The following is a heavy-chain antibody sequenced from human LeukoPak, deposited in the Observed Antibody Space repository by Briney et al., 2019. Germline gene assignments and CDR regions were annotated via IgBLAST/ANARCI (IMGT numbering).Heavy chain of an antibody. D-gene: IGHD7-27*01. CDR1: GFTFNSYE. V-gene: IGHV3-48*03. J-gene: IGHJ4*02. CDR3: ARDTNWGLDY. CDR2: ISSSGGTI. Sequence: LSGGSLRLSCAASGFTFNSYEMNWVRQAPGKGREWVSYISSSGGTIYYADSVKGRFTISRDNAKNSLYLQMNSLRAEDTAVYYCARDTNWGLDYWDQGTLVTVSS.